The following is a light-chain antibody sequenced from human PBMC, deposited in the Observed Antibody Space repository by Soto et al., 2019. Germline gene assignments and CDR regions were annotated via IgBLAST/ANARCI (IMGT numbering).Light chain of an antibody. J-gene: IGLJ1*01. V-gene: IGLV1-51*01. CDR3: GSWDSSLSAYV. CDR2: DDN. CDR1: SSNIGGNS. Sequence: QSVLTQPPSVSAAPGQKVTISCSGSSSNIGGNSVSWYQQLPGTAPKLLIYDDNKRPSAIPDRFSGSKSGTSATLGITGFQTGDEADYYCGSWDSSLSAYVFGTGTKV.